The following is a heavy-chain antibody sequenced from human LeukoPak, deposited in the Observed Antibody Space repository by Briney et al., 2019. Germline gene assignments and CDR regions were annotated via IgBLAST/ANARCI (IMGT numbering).Heavy chain of an antibody. CDR1: GYTFTSYY. Sequence: GASVKVSCKASGYTFTSYYMHWVRQAPGQGLEWMGIINPSGGSTSYAQKFQGRVTMTRDTSTSTVCTELSSLRAEDTAVYDCARDGSYCSSTSCYTVDAFDIWGQGTMVTVSS. D-gene: IGHD2-2*02. CDR3: ARDGSYCSSTSCYTVDAFDI. V-gene: IGHV1-46*03. CDR2: INPSGGST. J-gene: IGHJ3*02.